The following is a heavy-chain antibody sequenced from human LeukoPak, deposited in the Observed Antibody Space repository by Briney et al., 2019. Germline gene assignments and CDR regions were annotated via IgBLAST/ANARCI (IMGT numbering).Heavy chain of an antibody. Sequence: GGSLRLPCAASGFTFSSYAMTWVRQAPGKGLEWVSDIDESGYKTYYADSVKGRFTISRDNSKDTLYLHMNSLRVEDTAIYYCANRIRGSAYWGQGTLVTVSS. CDR3: ANRIRGSAY. CDR2: IDESGYKT. V-gene: IGHV3-23*05. D-gene: IGHD3-10*01. J-gene: IGHJ4*02. CDR1: GFTFSSYA.